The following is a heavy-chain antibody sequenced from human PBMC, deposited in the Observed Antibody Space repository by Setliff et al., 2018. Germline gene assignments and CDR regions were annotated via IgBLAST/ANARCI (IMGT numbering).Heavy chain of an antibody. CDR3: ARDQGRDYYSYGMGV. D-gene: IGHD3-10*01. CDR1: GYSISSGYY. Sequence: SETLSLTCAVSGYSISSGYYWGWIRQPPGKGLEWIGSIYYSGSTYYNPSLKSRVTISVDTSKNQFSLKLSSVTAADTAVYYCARDQGRDYYSYGMGVWGQGTTVTVSS. J-gene: IGHJ6*02. CDR2: IYYSGST. V-gene: IGHV4-38-2*02.